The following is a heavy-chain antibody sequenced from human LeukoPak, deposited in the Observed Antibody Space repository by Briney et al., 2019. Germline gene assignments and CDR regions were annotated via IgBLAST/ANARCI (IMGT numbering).Heavy chain of an antibody. CDR2: ISYSGST. CDR3: ARHPELYFFDY. Sequence: SETLSLTCTVSGASISSYYWSWIRQPPGKGLEWIGYISYSGSTNYNPSLKSRVTISADTSKNQVSLTLSSVIAADTAAYYCARHPELYFFDYWGQGTLVTVSS. CDR1: GASISSYY. V-gene: IGHV4-59*08. J-gene: IGHJ4*02. D-gene: IGHD3-10*01.